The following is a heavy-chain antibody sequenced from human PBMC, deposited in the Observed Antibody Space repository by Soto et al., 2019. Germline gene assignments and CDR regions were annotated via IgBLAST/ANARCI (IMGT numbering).Heavy chain of an antibody. V-gene: IGHV4-39*01. J-gene: IGHJ4*02. D-gene: IGHD3-16*01. Sequence: QLQLQESGPGLVTFSYPLSLPHSVWGGSIRCGIFYWVWLRHPRGGAREWIECVVFGSPPYTPSLKCRATISVDTSKDLLSLKLRSVTAADTAVYYCARLGYLSGSDDYDYWGQGTLVTVFS. CDR1: GGSIRCGIFY. CDR2: VVFGSP. CDR3: ARLGYLSGSDDYDY.